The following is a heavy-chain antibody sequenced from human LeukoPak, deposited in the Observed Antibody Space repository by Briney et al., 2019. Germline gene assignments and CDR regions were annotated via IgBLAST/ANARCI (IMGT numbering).Heavy chain of an antibody. CDR1: GGSFSGYY. CDR3: TGGRDFDY. J-gene: IGHJ4*02. D-gene: IGHD7-27*01. Sequence: SETLSLTCAVYGGSFSGYYWSWIRQPPGKGLEWIGEINHSGSTNYNPSLKSRVTISVDTSKNQFSLKLSSVTAADTAVYYCTGGRDFDYWGQGTLVTVSS. V-gene: IGHV4-34*01. CDR2: INHSGST.